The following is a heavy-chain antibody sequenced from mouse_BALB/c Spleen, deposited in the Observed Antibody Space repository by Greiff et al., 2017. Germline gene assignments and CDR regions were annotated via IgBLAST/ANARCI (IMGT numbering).Heavy chain of an antibody. V-gene: IGHV2-9*02. D-gene: IGHD1-1*01. J-gene: IGHJ1*01. CDR3: ARGNYGYWYFDV. Sequence: VQLKESGPGLVAPSQGLSITCPFSGFSLTSYGVHWVRQPPGKGLEWLGVIWAGGSTNYNSALMSRLSISKDNSKSQVFLKMNSLQTDDTAMYYCARGNYGYWYFDVWGAGTTVTVSS. CDR2: IWAGGST. CDR1: GFSLTSYG.